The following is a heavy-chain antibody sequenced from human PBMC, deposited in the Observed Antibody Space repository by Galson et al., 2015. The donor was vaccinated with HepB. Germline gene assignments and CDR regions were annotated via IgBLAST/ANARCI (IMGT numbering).Heavy chain of an antibody. CDR2: ISTDGNNK. CDR3: AKRWGFTFDS. CDR1: GFTFSSYA. J-gene: IGHJ4*02. Sequence: SLRLSCAASGFTFSSYAMSWVRQAPGEGLEWVSVISTDGNNKYYADSVKGRFTVSRDNSKNTLYLQMNSPRTEDTAVYYCAKRWGFTFDSWGQGTLVTVSS. D-gene: IGHD1-26*01. V-gene: IGHV3-30*18.